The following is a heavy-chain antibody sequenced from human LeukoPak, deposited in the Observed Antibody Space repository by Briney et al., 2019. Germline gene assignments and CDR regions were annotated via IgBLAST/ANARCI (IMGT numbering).Heavy chain of an antibody. CDR1: GYSFTSYW. CDR2: IYPGDSDT. D-gene: IGHD6-6*01. CDR3: ARSSIAARYWFDP. Sequence: GESLKISCKGSGYSFTSYWIGWVRQMTGKGLEWMGIIYPGDSDTRYSPSFQGQVTISADKSISTAYLQWSSLKASDTAMYYCARSSIAARYWFDPWGQGTLVTVSS. J-gene: IGHJ5*02. V-gene: IGHV5-51*01.